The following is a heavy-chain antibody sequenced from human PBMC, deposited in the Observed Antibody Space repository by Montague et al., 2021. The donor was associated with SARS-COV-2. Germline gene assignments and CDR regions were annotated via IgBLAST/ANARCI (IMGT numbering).Heavy chain of an antibody. CDR3: ARGARQGYGFRLGSFDS. V-gene: IGHV4-34*01. CDR1: GGSFSGYY. J-gene: IGHJ4*02. CDR2: INHSGST. Sequence: SETLSLTCAVYGGSFSGYYWNWISQPPGKGLEWIGEINHSGSTNYNPSLKSRVTMSVDTSKNQFSPKLSSVTAADTAVYYCARGARQGYGFRLGSFDSWGQGTLATVSS. D-gene: IGHD3-10*01.